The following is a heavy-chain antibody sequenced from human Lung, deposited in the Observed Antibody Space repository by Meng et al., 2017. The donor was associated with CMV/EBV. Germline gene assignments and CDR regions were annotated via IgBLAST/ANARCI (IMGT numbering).Heavy chain of an antibody. CDR2: INPIFGTA. V-gene: IGHV1-69*05. CDR3: ARTRYDSSGYDAYYYYAMDV. J-gene: IGHJ6*02. D-gene: IGHD3-22*01. Sequence: SVXVSXKASGGNFGTYAISWVRQAPGQGLEWMGGINPIFGTASFAQKFQGRVTITTDESTAYMELSSLRSEDAAAYYCARTRYDSSGYDAYYYYAMDVWGQGXTVTVSS. CDR1: GGNFGTYA.